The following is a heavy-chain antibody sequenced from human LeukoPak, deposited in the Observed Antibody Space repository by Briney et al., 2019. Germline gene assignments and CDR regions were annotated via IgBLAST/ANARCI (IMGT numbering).Heavy chain of an antibody. D-gene: IGHD6-13*01. J-gene: IGHJ3*02. CDR1: GYTFTSYG. CDR3: ARGSGSSWDDAFDI. Sequence: ASVKVSCKASGYTFTSYGISWVRQAPGQGLEWMGWMNPNSGNTGYAQKFQGRVTITRNTSISTAYMELSSLRSEDTAVYYCARGSGSSWDDAFDIWGQGTMVTVSS. V-gene: IGHV1-8*03. CDR2: MNPNSGNT.